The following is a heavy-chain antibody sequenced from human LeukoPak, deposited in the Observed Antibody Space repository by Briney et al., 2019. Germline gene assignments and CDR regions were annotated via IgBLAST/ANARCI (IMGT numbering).Heavy chain of an antibody. CDR2: ISGSGGST. Sequence: PGGSLRLSCAASGFTFSSYAMSWVRQAPGKGLEWVSAISGSGGSTYYADSVKGRFTISRDNSKDTLYLQMNSLRAEDTAVYYCASYCSSTSCYTFRYWGQGTLVTVSS. V-gene: IGHV3-23*01. J-gene: IGHJ4*02. CDR3: ASYCSSTSCYTFRY. D-gene: IGHD2-2*02. CDR1: GFTFSSYA.